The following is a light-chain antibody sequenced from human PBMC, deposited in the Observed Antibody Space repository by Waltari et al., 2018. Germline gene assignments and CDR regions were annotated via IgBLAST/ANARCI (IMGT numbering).Light chain of an antibody. CDR1: SSDVGGYNY. V-gene: IGLV2-14*01. CDR2: EVS. J-gene: IGLJ2*01. Sequence: QSALTQPASVSGSPGQSITISCTGTSSDVGGYNYVSWYQQHRGKAPKLMIYEVSNRPPGVSNRFSGSKSGNTASLTISGLQAEDEADYYCSSYTGSSNVVFGGGTKLTVL. CDR3: SSYTGSSNVV.